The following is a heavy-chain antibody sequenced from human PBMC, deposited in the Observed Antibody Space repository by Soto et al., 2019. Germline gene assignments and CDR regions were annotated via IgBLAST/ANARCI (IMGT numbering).Heavy chain of an antibody. D-gene: IGHD3-10*01. Sequence: SETLSLTCAVSGGSISGGGFSFICIRQPPGNGLEWIGYILHTGGTQYNPSLKSRVSMSVDKSKNQFSLHLTSVTAADTAVYYCARLQFGEGFDYWGQGALVTVSS. CDR1: GGSISGGGFS. V-gene: IGHV4-30-2*01. CDR3: ARLQFGEGFDY. CDR2: ILHTGGT. J-gene: IGHJ4*02.